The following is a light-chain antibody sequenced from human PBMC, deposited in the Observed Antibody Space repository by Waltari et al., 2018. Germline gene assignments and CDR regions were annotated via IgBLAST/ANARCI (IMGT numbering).Light chain of an antibody. Sequence: QTVVTQEPSFSVSPGGTVTLSCGLTSGSVSTNNFPSWYQQTPGQAPRTLMYNTKTRSSGVPDRFSDSIVGNNAVLTITGAQTEDESHYYCALLVGSGIWVFGGGTKVTVL. CDR1: SGSVSTNNF. J-gene: IGLJ3*02. CDR2: NTK. V-gene: IGLV8-61*01. CDR3: ALLVGSGIWV.